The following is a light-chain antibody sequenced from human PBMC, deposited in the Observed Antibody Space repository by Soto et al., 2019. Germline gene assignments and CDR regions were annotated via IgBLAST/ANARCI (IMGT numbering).Light chain of an antibody. J-gene: IGLJ2*01. Sequence: QSALTQPRSVSGSPGQSVTISCTGTSSDVGGYNYVSWYQQHPGKAPKLMIYDVSKRPSGVPDRFSGSKSGNTAFLTISGLQAEDEADYYCSSYAGSYTFVVFGGGTKLTVL. CDR2: DVS. CDR1: SSDVGGYNY. V-gene: IGLV2-11*01. CDR3: SSYAGSYTFVV.